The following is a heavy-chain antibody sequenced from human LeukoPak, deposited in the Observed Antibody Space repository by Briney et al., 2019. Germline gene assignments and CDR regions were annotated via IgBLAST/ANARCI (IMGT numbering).Heavy chain of an antibody. CDR3: ARDKPYGSGSYIDY. CDR1: GGSLSSGGYY. CDR2: IYYSGST. D-gene: IGHD3-10*01. J-gene: IGHJ4*02. V-gene: IGHV4-31*03. Sequence: SETLSLTCTVSGGSLSSGGYYWSWIRQHPGKGLEWIGYIYYSGSTYYNPSLKSRVTISVDTSKNQFSLKLSSVTAADTAVYYCARDKPYGSGSYIDYWGQGTLVTVSS.